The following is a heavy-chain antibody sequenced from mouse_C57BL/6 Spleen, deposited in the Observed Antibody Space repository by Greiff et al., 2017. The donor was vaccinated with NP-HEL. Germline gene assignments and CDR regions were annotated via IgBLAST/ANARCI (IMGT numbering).Heavy chain of an antibody. CDR2: IDPETGGT. V-gene: IGHV1-15*01. D-gene: IGHD1-1*01. J-gene: IGHJ4*01. CDR1: GYTFTDYE. Sequence: QVQLQQSGAELVRPGASVTLSCKASGYTFTDYEMHWVKQTPVHGLEWIGAIDPETGGTAYNQKFKGKAILTADTSSSTAYMELRRLTSEDSAVYYCTRRDYYGYYYAMDYWGQGTSVTVSS. CDR3: TRRDYYGYYYAMDY.